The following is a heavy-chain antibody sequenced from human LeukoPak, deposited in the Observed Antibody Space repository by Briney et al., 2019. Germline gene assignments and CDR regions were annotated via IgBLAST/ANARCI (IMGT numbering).Heavy chain of an antibody. J-gene: IGHJ4*02. V-gene: IGHV3-21*04. CDR2: ISSSSGYI. Sequence: GGSLRLSCAASGFTFSSYSMNWVRQAPGKGLEWVSSISSSSGYIYYADSVKGRFTISRDNAKNSLYLQMNSLRAEDTAVYYCAKEERITMIVVVPWWNDYWGQGTLVTVSS. CDR3: AKEERITMIVVVPWWNDY. D-gene: IGHD3-22*01. CDR1: GFTFSSYS.